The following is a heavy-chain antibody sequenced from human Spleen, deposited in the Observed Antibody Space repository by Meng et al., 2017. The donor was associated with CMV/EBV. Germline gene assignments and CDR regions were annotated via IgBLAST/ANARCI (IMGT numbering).Heavy chain of an antibody. V-gene: IGHV3-74*01. Sequence: GESLKISCVASGFSFSSYWMHWVRQGPGKGLVWVSRITADGTITYYADSVKGRFTISRDNSKNTLYLQMNSLRAEDTAVYYCARDWGDGFLEWSMDVWGQGTTVTVSS. CDR2: ITADGTIT. CDR3: ARDWGDGFLEWSMDV. D-gene: IGHD3-3*01. CDR1: GFSFSSYW. J-gene: IGHJ6*02.